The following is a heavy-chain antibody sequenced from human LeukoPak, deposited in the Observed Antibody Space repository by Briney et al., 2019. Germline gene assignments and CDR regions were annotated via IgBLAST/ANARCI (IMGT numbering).Heavy chain of an antibody. V-gene: IGHV3-21*01. Sequence: GGSLRLSCAASGFTFSSYSMNWVRQAPGKGLEWVSSISSSSSSYTYYADSVKGRFTVSRDNAKKSLYLQMNSLRAEDTAVYYCATPGSPVSLRDGNVALDYWGQGTLVTVSS. CDR1: GFTFSSYS. D-gene: IGHD5-24*01. J-gene: IGHJ4*02. CDR2: ISSSSSSYT. CDR3: ATPGSPVSLRDGNVALDY.